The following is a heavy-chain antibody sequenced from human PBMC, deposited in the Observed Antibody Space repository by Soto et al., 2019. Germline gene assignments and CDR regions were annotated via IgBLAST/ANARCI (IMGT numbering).Heavy chain of an antibody. J-gene: IGHJ6*02. V-gene: IGHV3-11*01. CDR1: GFTFSDYY. CDR3: ARDGHYGSGSYQDYYYYYYGMDV. D-gene: IGHD3-10*01. Sequence: GGSLRLSCAASGFTFSDYYMSWIRQAPGKGLEWVSYISSSGSTIYYADSVKGRFTISRDNAKNSLYLQMNSLRAEDTAVYYCARDGHYGSGSYQDYYYYYYGMDVWGQGTTVTVSS. CDR2: ISSSGSTI.